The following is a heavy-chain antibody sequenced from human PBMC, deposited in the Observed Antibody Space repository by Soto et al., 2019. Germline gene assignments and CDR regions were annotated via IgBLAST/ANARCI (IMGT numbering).Heavy chain of an antibody. D-gene: IGHD2-21*01. J-gene: IGHJ4*02. Sequence: QVQLVQSGAEVKKPGASVKVSCKASGYTFTSYAMPWVRQAPGQRLEWMGWINAGNGNTKYSQNFQGRVTITRDTSASTAYMELSSLRSEDTAVYYCARDLAYGIPDYWGQGTLVTVSS. CDR3: ARDLAYGIPDY. CDR2: INAGNGNT. CDR1: GYTFTSYA. V-gene: IGHV1-3*01.